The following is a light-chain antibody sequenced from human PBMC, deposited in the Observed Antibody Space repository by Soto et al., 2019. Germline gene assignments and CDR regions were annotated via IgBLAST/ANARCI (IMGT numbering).Light chain of an antibody. CDR2: KAS. CDR1: QTISSW. Sequence: CPASQTISSWLAWYQQKPGKAPKLLIYKASTLKSGVPSRFSGSRSGTDMTLAFSILQPDDFVAYSWRVSAHYSGAFGQGTKVDIK. J-gene: IGKJ1*01. CDR3: RVSAHYSGA. V-gene: IGKV1-5*03.